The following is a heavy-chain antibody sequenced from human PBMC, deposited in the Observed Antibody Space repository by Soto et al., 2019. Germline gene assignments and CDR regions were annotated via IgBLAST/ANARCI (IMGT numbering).Heavy chain of an antibody. J-gene: IGHJ6*02. CDR1: GFTFSSYG. CDR2: ISYDGSNK. D-gene: IGHD5-12*01. V-gene: IGHV3-30*18. Sequence: PVGSLRLSCAAPGFTFSSYGMHWVRQAPGKGLEWVAVISYDGSNKYYADSVKGRFTISRDNSKNTLYLQMNSLRAEDTAVYYCAKDCIEVEMATIIHRGYYYGMDVWGQGTTVTVSS. CDR3: AKDCIEVEMATIIHRGYYYGMDV.